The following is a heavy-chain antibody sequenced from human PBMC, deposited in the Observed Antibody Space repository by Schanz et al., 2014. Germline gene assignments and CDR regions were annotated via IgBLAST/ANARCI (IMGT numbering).Heavy chain of an antibody. Sequence: VQLVESGGGVVQPGRSLRLSCAASGFTISSYSMNWVRQAPGKGLEWVSSIATSSSTRHYADSVKGRVTISRDNAKNSVSLQMRRLRVEDTAVYYCASGVHVSSLQKGLQFWGRGTLVIVSS. CDR3: ASGVHVSSLQKGLQF. V-gene: IGHV3-48*01. J-gene: IGHJ1*01. D-gene: IGHD3-10*01. CDR2: IATSSSTR. CDR1: GFTISSYS.